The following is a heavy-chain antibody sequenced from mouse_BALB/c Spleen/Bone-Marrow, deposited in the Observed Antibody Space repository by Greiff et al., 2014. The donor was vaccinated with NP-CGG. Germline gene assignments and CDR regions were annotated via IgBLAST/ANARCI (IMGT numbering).Heavy chain of an antibody. CDR2: INPGSGGT. CDR3: ARRDGSYFDY. D-gene: IGHD3-3*01. J-gene: IGHJ2*01. Sequence: LVESGAELVRAGTSVKVSCKASGYAFTNYLIEWVKQRPGQGLEWIGMINPGSGGTNYNEKFKGKATLTADKSSSTAYMQLSSLTSDDSAVYFCARRDGSYFDYWGQGTTLTVSS. CDR1: GYAFTNYL. V-gene: IGHV1-54*01.